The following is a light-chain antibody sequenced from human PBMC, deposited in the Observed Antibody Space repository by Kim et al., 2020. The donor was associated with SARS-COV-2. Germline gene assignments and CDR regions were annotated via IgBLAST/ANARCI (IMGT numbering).Light chain of an antibody. CDR2: WAS. Sequence: RATINCKSSQSFLFSSNNKNYLAWYQQKPGQPPKLLIYWASTRESGVPDRFSGSGSGTDFALTISSLQAEDVAVYYCQQYYGTPYSFGQGTKLEI. CDR1: QSFLFSSNNKNY. J-gene: IGKJ2*03. CDR3: QQYYGTPYS. V-gene: IGKV4-1*01.